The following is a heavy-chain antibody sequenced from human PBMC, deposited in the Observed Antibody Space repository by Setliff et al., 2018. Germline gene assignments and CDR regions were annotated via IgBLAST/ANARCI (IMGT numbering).Heavy chain of an antibody. CDR2: INWNGGSI. D-gene: IGHD3-3*01. V-gene: IGHV3-20*04. Sequence: GGSLRLSCAASGFTFDDYAMTWVRQAPGRGLEWVSGINWNGGSIGYADSVKGRFTVSRDNAKNSLYLQMNSLRAEDTAVYYCATWTGYSIDYWGQGTLVTVSS. CDR1: GFTFDDYA. CDR3: ATWTGYSIDY. J-gene: IGHJ4*02.